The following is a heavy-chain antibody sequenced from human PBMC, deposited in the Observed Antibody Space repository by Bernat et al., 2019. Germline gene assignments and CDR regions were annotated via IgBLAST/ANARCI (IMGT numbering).Heavy chain of an antibody. D-gene: IGHD6-19*01. V-gene: IGHV4-34*01. CDR3: ARAPLIAVAGTGNWFDP. Sequence: QVQLQQWGAGLLKPSETLSLTCAVYGGSFSGYYWSWIRQPPGKGLEWIGEINHSGNTNYNPSLKSRVTISVDTSKNQFSLKLSSVTAADTAVYYCARAPLIAVAGTGNWFDPWGQGTLVTVSS. J-gene: IGHJ5*02. CDR1: GGSFSGYY. CDR2: INHSGNT.